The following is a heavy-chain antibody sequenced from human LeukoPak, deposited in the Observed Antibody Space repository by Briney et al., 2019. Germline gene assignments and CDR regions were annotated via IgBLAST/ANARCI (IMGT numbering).Heavy chain of an antibody. J-gene: IGHJ4*02. CDR1: GFTFSSYA. D-gene: IGHD3-22*01. Sequence: GGSPRLSCAASGFTFSSYAMSWVRQAPGKGLEWVSAISGSGGSTYYADSVKGRFTISRDNSKNTLYLQMNSLRAEDTAVYYCANVPAGYYDSSGYYPFDYWGQGTLVTVSS. CDR2: ISGSGGST. V-gene: IGHV3-23*01. CDR3: ANVPAGYYDSSGYYPFDY.